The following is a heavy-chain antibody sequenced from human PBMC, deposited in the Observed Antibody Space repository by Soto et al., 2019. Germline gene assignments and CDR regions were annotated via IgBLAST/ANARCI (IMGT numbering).Heavy chain of an antibody. CDR1: GFTFSSYD. CDR2: IGTAGDT. J-gene: IGHJ6*02. CDR3: ARWTEDYYYYGMDV. Sequence: GGSLRLSCAASGFTFSSYDMHWVRQATGKGLEWVSAIGTAGDTYYPGSVKGRFTISRENAKNSLYLQMNSLRAGDTAVYYCARWTEDYYYYGMDVWGQGTTVTVSS. V-gene: IGHV3-13*04.